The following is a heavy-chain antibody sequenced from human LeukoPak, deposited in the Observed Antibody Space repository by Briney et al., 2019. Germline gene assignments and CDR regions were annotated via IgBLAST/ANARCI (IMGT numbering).Heavy chain of an antibody. V-gene: IGHV3-33*01. CDR2: IWVDGSNK. CDR1: GFTFSTYG. D-gene: IGHD3-22*01. J-gene: IGHJ4*02. Sequence: PGGSLRLSCAASGFTFSTYGMHWVRQAPGKGLEWVAVIWVDGSNKYYGDSVKGRFTISRDNSKSTLYLQMNSLRADDTAVYFCARAKVMADRSAYYLDYWGQGTLVTVSS. CDR3: ARAKVMADRSAYYLDY.